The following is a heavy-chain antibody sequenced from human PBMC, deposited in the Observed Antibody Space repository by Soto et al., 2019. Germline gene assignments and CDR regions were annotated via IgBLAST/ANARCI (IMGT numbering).Heavy chain of an antibody. CDR2: ISGSGGNT. D-gene: IGHD1-26*01. CDR3: GKGRSYYYYYGVDV. CDR1: GFTFSSYA. J-gene: IGHJ6*02. Sequence: PGGSLRLSCTASGFTFSSYAMSWVRQAPGKGLEWVSAISGSGGNTYYADSVKGRFTISRDNSKNTLYLQMNSLRAEDTAVYYCGKGRSYYYYYGVDVWGQGTTVTAP. V-gene: IGHV3-23*01.